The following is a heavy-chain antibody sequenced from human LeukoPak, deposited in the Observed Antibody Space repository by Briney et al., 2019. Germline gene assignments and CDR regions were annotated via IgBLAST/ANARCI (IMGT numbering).Heavy chain of an antibody. CDR2: ISGSGGST. Sequence: GGSLRLSCAASGFTFSSYAMSWVRQAPGKGLEWVSAISGSGGSTYYADSVKGRFTISRDNSKNTLYLQMNSLRAEDTAVYYCAKGGAYYYDSSAYYRDWGQGTLVAVSS. CDR1: GFTFSSYA. J-gene: IGHJ4*02. D-gene: IGHD3-22*01. CDR3: AKGGAYYYDSSAYYRD. V-gene: IGHV3-23*01.